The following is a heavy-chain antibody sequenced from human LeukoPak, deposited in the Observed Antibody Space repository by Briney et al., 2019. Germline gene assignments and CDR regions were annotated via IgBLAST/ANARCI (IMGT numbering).Heavy chain of an antibody. CDR1: GGSFSGYY. V-gene: IGHV4-34*01. D-gene: IGHD6-19*01. CDR3: ARSLLGSSGWYYYYGMDV. J-gene: IGHJ6*02. CDR2: INHSGST. Sequence: SETLSLICAVYGGSFSGYYWSWSRQPPGKGLEWIGEINHSGSTNYNPSLKSRVTISVDTSKNQFSLKLSSVTAADTAVYYCARSLLGSSGWYYYYGMDVWGQGTTVTVSS.